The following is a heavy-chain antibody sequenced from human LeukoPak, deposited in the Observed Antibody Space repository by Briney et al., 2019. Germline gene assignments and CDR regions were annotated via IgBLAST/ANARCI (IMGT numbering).Heavy chain of an antibody. CDR2: IIPIFGTA. D-gene: IGHD3-10*01. Sequence: SVKVSCKASGGTFSSYAISWVRQAPGQGLEWMGGIIPIFGTANYAQKFQGRVTITADESTSTAYMELSSLRSEDTAVYYCARVGYYGSGSYSRGMDFWGKGTTVTVSS. V-gene: IGHV1-69*13. CDR3: ARVGYYGSGSYSRGMDF. J-gene: IGHJ6*04. CDR1: GGTFSSYA.